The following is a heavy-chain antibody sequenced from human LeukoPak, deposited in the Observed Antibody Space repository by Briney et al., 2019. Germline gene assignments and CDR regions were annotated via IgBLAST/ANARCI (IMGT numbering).Heavy chain of an antibody. CDR2: ISSSSSYI. CDR1: GFTFSSYS. Sequence: PGGSLRLSCAASGFTFSSYSMNWVRQAPGKGLEWVSSISSSSSYIYYADSVKGRFTISRDNSKNTLYLQMDSLRAEDTAVYYCAKDGYSSGWYYQNDYWGQGTLVTVSS. V-gene: IGHV3-21*04. J-gene: IGHJ4*02. D-gene: IGHD6-19*01. CDR3: AKDGYSSGWYYQNDY.